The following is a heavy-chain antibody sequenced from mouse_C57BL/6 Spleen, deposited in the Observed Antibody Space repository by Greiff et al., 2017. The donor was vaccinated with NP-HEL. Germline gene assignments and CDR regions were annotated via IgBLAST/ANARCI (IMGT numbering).Heavy chain of an antibody. CDR3: ARGTFAY. V-gene: IGHV1-72*01. CDR1: GYPFTSYW. Sequence: QVQLQQPGAELVKPGASVKLSCKASGYPFTSYWLPWVKQRPGRGLEWIGRIAPNSGGTTYTEKFKSKATLTVDKPTSTAYMQRSSLTSEDSAVYYCARGTFAYWGQGTLVTVSA. CDR2: IAPNSGGT. J-gene: IGHJ3*01.